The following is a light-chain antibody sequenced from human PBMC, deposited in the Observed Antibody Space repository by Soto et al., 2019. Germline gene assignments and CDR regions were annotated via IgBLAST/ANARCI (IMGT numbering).Light chain of an antibody. CDR3: MIWHSSASV. V-gene: IGLV5-45*01. CDR2: YKSDSDK. J-gene: IGLJ3*02. CDR1: GGINVGTYR. Sequence: QAVVTQPASLSASPGASASLTCTLRGGINVGTYRIYWFQQKPGSPPQYLLRYKSDSDKQQGSGVPSRFPGSKDASANAGILLISGLPSEDEADYYCMIWHSSASVFGGGTKLTVL.